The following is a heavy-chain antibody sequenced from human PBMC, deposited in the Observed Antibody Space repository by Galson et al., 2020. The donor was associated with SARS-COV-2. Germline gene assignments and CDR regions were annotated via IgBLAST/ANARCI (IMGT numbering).Heavy chain of an antibody. CDR2: IYTSGST. V-gene: IGHV4-61*02. Sequence: SETLSLTCTVSGGSISSGSYYWSWTRQPAGKGLEWIGRIYTSGSTNYNPSLKSRVTISVDTSKNQFSLKLSSVTAADTAVYYCAWSMVMTTGYYYYYYGMDVWGQGTTVTVSS. D-gene: IGHD3-22*01. CDR1: GGSISSGSYY. J-gene: IGHJ6*02. CDR3: AWSMVMTTGYYYYYYGMDV.